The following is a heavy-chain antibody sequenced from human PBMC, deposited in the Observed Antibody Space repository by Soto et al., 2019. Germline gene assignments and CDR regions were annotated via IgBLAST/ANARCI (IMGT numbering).Heavy chain of an antibody. V-gene: IGHV3-23*01. D-gene: IGHD3-16*01. CDR3: AKGGYYSLFDI. CDR1: GFPFSSYA. CDR2: ISGSGGRT. Sequence: EMQLLESGGGLVQPGGSLRLSCVASGFPFSSYAMSWVRQTPGKGLGWVSGISGSGGRTYYADAVKGRSTIPRDNSNNTLSLQMHILRVEDTAVYFCAKGGYYSLFDIWGQGTMVTVSA. J-gene: IGHJ3*02.